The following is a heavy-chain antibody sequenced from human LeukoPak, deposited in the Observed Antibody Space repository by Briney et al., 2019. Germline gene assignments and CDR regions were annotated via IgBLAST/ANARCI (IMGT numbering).Heavy chain of an antibody. CDR3: ARVIVSGSYYDY. CDR2: IYYSGST. CDR1: GGSISSGGYY. Sequence: SETLSLTCTVSGGSISSGGYYWSWIRQHPGKGLEWIGYIYYSGSTYYNPSLKSRVTISVDTSKNQFSLKLSSVTAADTAVYYCARVIVSGSYYDYWGQETLVTVSS. V-gene: IGHV4-61*08. J-gene: IGHJ4*02. D-gene: IGHD3-10*01.